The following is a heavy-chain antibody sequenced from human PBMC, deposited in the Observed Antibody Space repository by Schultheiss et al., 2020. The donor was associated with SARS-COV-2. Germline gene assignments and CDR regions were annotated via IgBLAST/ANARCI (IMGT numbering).Heavy chain of an antibody. J-gene: IGHJ4*02. CDR1: GGSFSGYY. CDR2: IYYSGST. CDR3: ARAGAAARPFDY. V-gene: IGHV4-34*01. Sequence: SETLSLTCAVYGGSFSGYYWSWIRHPPGKGLEWIGYIYYSGSTNYNPSLKSRVTISVDTSKNQFSLKLSSVTAADTAVYYCARAGAAARPFDYWGQGTLVTVSS. D-gene: IGHD6-13*01.